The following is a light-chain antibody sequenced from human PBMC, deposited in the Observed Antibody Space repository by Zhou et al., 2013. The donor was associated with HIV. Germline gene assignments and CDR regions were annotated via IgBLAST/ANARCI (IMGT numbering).Light chain of an antibody. V-gene: IGKV1-6*02. Sequence: IQMTQSPSSLSASVGDSVTITCRASHDVKTHVAWYQQKPGKAPRLLISSASSLQPEVPSRFSGSGSGTNFTFFISCLQSEDFAIYFCHQYYTLPLTFGGGTMV. CDR2: SAS. CDR3: HQYYTLPLT. J-gene: IGKJ4*01. CDR1: HDVKTH.